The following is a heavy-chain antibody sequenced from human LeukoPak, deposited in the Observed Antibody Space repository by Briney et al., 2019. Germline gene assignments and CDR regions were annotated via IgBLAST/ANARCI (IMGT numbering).Heavy chain of an antibody. Sequence: GGSLRLSCAASGFTFSSYGMHWVRQAPGKGLEWVAVISYDGSNKYYADSVKGRFTISRDNAENTVYLEMNSLSVEDTATYYCIRDFRSADLWGQGTLVTVTS. CDR2: ISYDGSNK. CDR1: GFTFSSYG. CDR3: IRDFRSADL. V-gene: IGHV3-30*03. J-gene: IGHJ5*02.